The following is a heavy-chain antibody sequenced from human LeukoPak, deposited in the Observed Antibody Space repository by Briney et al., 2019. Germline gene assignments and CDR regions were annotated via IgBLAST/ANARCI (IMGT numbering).Heavy chain of an antibody. CDR2: INPNSGGT. D-gene: IGHD4-11*01. CDR3: ARDLWENSKGRKRGWDY. J-gene: IGHJ4*02. CDR1: GYTFTGYY. V-gene: IGHV1-2*06. Sequence: ASVKVSCKASGYTFTGYYMHWVRQAPGQGLEWMGRINPNSGGTNYAQKFRGRVTMTRDTSISTAYMELSRLRSDDTAVYYCARDLWENSKGRKRGWDYWGQGTLVTVSS.